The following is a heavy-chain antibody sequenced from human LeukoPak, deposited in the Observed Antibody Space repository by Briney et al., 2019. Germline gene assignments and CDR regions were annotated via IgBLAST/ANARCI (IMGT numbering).Heavy chain of an antibody. Sequence: GGSLRLSCAASGFTFSSYGMHWVRQAPGKGLEWVAVISYDGSNKYYADSVKGRFTISRDNSKNTLYLQMNSLSAEDTAVYYCAKRRLVLDYWGQGTLVTVSS. CDR2: ISYDGSNK. V-gene: IGHV3-30*18. J-gene: IGHJ4*02. CDR3: AKRRLVLDY. CDR1: GFTFSSYG.